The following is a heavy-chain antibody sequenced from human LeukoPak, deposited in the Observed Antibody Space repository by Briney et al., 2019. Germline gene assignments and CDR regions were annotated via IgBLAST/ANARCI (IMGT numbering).Heavy chain of an antibody. J-gene: IGHJ4*02. D-gene: IGHD5-12*01. V-gene: IGHV3-23*01. CDR2: ISDSGCST. CDR1: VFTFSIYA. CDR3: VVATITVDY. Sequence: GGSLRLSCTASVFTFSIYAMSCVRQSPGKGLEWGSPISDSGCSTYYVDPVRGRFTISIDKSKQTQYLQMNSLRAEDTAVYYCVVATITVDYWGEGTLVTVSS.